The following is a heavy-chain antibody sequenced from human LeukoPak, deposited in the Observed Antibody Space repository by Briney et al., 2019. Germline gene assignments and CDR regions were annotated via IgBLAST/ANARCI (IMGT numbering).Heavy chain of an antibody. CDR1: GGSIRNGRAY. Sequence: PSETLSLTCSVSGGSIRNGRAYWGWIRQPPGKGLEWIGTVYYTGTTYYNPSLQSRVTISSDTSKNQFSLKLDSVTAADTAVYYCARDATRNGAYSSGWLRAFDIWGQGTMVTVSS. J-gene: IGHJ3*02. CDR3: ARDATRNGAYSSGWLRAFDI. D-gene: IGHD6-19*01. CDR2: VYYTGTT. V-gene: IGHV4-39*07.